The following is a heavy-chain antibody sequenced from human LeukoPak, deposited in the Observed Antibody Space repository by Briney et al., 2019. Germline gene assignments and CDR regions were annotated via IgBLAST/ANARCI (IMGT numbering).Heavy chain of an antibody. CDR2: IYPGDSDT. Sequence: GESLKISCKGPGYSFTSYWIGWVRQMPGKGLEWMGIIYPGDSDTRYSPSFQGQVTISADKSISTAYLQWRSLKASDTAMYYCARIPGYSYGYLYYYYMDVWGKGTTVTVSS. J-gene: IGHJ6*03. CDR3: ARIPGYSYGYLYYYYMDV. D-gene: IGHD5-18*01. CDR1: GYSFTSYW. V-gene: IGHV5-51*01.